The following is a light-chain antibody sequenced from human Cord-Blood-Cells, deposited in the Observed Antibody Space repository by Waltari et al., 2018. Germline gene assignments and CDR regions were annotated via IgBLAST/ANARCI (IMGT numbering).Light chain of an antibody. CDR2: DVS. CDR1: SGDVGGHNY. J-gene: IGLJ1*01. V-gene: IGLV2-14*03. Sequence: SALTQPASVSGSPGQSITIYCTGTSGDVGGHNYLSRYQHHPGKAPKLMIYDVSNRPSEVSKRFSGSKSGNTASLTISVLQAEEEADYYCSSYTSSSTYFFGTGTKVTVL. CDR3: SSYTSSSTYF.